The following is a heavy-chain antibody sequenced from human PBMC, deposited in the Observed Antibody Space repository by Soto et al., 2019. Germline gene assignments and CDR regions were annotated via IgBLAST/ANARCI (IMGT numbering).Heavy chain of an antibody. D-gene: IGHD3-10*01. J-gene: IGHJ4*02. V-gene: IGHV3-33*01. Sequence: ESGGGVVQPGRSLRLSCAASGFTFSSYGMHWVRQAPGKGLEWVAVIWYDGSNKYYADSVKGRFTISRDNSKNTLYLQMNSLRAEDTAVYYCARDRAPQGFDYWGQGTLVTVSS. CDR2: IWYDGSNK. CDR1: GFTFSSYG. CDR3: ARDRAPQGFDY.